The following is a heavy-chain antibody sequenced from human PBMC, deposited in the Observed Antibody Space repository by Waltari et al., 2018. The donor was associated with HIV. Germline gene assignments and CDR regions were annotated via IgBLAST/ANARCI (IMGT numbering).Heavy chain of an antibody. J-gene: IGHJ2*01. D-gene: IGHD3-3*01. CDR1: GGSISSSSYY. CDR2: IYYSGST. CDR3: ARHGTPLITIFGVVPPRDWYFDL. V-gene: IGHV4-39*01. Sequence: QLQLQASGPGLVKPSETLSLTCTVSGGSISSSSYYWGWLRQPQGKGLAWIGSIYYSGSTYYNPSLKSRVTISVDTSKNQFSLKLSSVTAADTAVYYCARHGTPLITIFGVVPPRDWYFDLWGRGTLVTVSS.